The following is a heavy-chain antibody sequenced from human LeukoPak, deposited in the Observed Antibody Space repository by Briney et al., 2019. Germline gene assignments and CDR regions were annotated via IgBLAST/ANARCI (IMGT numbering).Heavy chain of an antibody. Sequence: GASVKVSCKASGYTLTSYHMHWVREAPGQGLEWVGIMNPSGDSASYAQKLQGRITMTRDTSTSTFYMELSSLRSEDTAVYYCARDGTASYWGQGTLVTVSS. CDR3: ARDGTASY. V-gene: IGHV1-46*04. CDR2: MNPSGDSA. J-gene: IGHJ4*02. CDR1: GYTLTSYH.